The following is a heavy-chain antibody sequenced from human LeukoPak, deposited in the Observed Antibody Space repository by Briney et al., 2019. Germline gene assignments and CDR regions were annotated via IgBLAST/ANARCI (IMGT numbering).Heavy chain of an antibody. V-gene: IGHV4-59*01. J-gene: IGHJ5*02. CDR1: GGSISSYY. D-gene: IGHD3-3*01. Sequence: SETLPLTCTVSGGSISSYYWSWIRQPPGKGLEWIGYIYYSGSTNYNPSLKSRVTISVDTSKSQFSLKLSSVTAADTAVYYCARAETIFGVVKIDPWGQGTLVTVSS. CDR2: IYYSGST. CDR3: ARAETIFGVVKIDP.